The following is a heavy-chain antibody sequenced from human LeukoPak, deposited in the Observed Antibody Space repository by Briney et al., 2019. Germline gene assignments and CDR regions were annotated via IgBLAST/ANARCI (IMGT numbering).Heavy chain of an antibody. CDR3: ARALSYYGSGRYDFDY. Sequence: ASVKVSCKASGYTFTGYYMHWVRQAPGQGLEWMGRINPNSGGTNYAQKFQGRVTMTRDTSISTAYMELSRLRSDDMAVYYCARALSYYGSGRYDFDYWGQGTLVTVSS. D-gene: IGHD3-10*01. J-gene: IGHJ4*02. CDR1: GYTFTGYY. CDR2: INPNSGGT. V-gene: IGHV1-2*06.